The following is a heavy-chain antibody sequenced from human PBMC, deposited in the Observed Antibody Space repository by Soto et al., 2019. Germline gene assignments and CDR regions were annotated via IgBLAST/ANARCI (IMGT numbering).Heavy chain of an antibody. CDR1: GYSFTTYW. CDR3: ARHEQFYYQFYGMDV. CDR2: INPGIINPADSDI. D-gene: IGHD4-4*01. Sequence: ESLKISFETSGYSFTTYWLAWVRQSPGKGLEWMGIINPGIINPADSDIRYSPSFQGRVTISADRSINTAYLQWSSLEASDTAIYYCARHEQFYYQFYGMDVWGQGTTVTVSS. J-gene: IGHJ6*02. V-gene: IGHV5-51*01.